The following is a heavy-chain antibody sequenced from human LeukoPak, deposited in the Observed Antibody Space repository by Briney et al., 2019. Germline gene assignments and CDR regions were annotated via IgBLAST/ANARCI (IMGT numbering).Heavy chain of an antibody. CDR3: ARDTNAFHI. J-gene: IGHJ3*02. Sequence: SETLSLTCTVSGGSIGSHYWSWIRQPPGKGLEWIAYIHYSGSTNYTPSLKSRVTISVDTSKNQFYLKLNSVTAADTAVYYCARDTNAFHIWGQGTMVIVSP. V-gene: IGHV4-59*11. CDR2: IHYSGST. CDR1: GGSIGSHY. D-gene: IGHD1-26*01.